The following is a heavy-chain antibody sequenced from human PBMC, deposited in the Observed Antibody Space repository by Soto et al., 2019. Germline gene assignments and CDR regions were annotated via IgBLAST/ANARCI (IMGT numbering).Heavy chain of an antibody. CDR1: GGSISSGGYS. D-gene: IGHD6-13*01. J-gene: IGHJ4*02. Sequence: SETLSLTCAVSGGSISSGGYSWSWIRQPPGKGLEWIGYIYHSGSTYYNPSLKSRVTISVDTSKNQFFLKLSSVTAADTAVYYCARHGVAAFDYWGQGTLVTVSS. CDR2: IYHSGST. CDR3: ARHGVAAFDY. V-gene: IGHV4-30-2*01.